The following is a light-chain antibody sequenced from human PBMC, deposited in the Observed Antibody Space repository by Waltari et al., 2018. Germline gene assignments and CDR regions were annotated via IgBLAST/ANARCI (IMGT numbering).Light chain of an antibody. CDR2: NVS. CDR3: SSFSSGSTPVV. V-gene: IGLV2-14*03. Sequence: QSVLTQPASVSGSPGKSITIPCTGTGIYFVSYNFVSGYQQHPGKAPKLIIFNVSNRPSGVSNRFSGSKSGNTASLTISGLQAEDEADFYCSSFSSGSTPVVFGGGTMLTVL. J-gene: IGLJ2*01. CDR1: GIYFVSYNF.